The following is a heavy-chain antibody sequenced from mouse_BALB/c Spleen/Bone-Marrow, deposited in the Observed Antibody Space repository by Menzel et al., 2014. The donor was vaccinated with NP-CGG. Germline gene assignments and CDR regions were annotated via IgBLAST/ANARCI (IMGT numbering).Heavy chain of an antibody. CDR1: GFTFSNYA. V-gene: IGHV5-6-5*01. Sequence: EVKLMESGGDLVKPGGSLKLSCAAPGFTFSNYALSWVRQTPEKRLEWVASISTGGSTYCLDSVKGRFTISRDSARNILYLQMSSLRSEDTAMYYCARNYYGSFAYWGQGTLVTVSA. CDR2: ISTGGST. J-gene: IGHJ3*01. D-gene: IGHD1-1*01. CDR3: ARNYYGSFAY.